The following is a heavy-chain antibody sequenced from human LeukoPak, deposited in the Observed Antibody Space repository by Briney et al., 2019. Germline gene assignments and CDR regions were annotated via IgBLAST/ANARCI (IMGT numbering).Heavy chain of an antibody. V-gene: IGHV1-18*01. CDR1: GYTFTSYG. CDR3: ARVAVDGDYYYYYMDI. Sequence: ASVKVSCKASGYTFTSYGISWVRQAPGQGLEWMGWISAYNGNTNYAQKLQGRVTMTTDTSTSTAYMELRSLRSVDTAVYYCARVAVDGDYYYYYMDIWGKGTTVTVSS. D-gene: IGHD5-24*01. J-gene: IGHJ6*03. CDR2: ISAYNGNT.